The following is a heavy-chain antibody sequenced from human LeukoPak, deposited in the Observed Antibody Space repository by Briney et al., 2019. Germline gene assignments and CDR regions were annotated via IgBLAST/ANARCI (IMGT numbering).Heavy chain of an antibody. CDR2: ISGSGGST. J-gene: IGHJ4*02. Sequence: GGSLRLSCAASGFTFSSYAMRWVRQAPGKGLEWVSAISGSGGSTYYADSVKGRFTISRDNSKNTLYLQMNSLRAEDTAVYYCAKDYRPVPYYFDYWGQGTLVTVSS. CDR3: AKDYRPVPYYFDY. D-gene: IGHD2-2*01. V-gene: IGHV3-23*01. CDR1: GFTFSSYA.